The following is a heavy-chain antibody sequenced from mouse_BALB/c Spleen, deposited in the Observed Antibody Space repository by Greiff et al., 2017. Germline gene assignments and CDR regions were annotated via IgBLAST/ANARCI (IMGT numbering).Heavy chain of an antibody. D-gene: IGHD2-2*01. Sequence: EVKVVESGGGLVQPGGSLKLSCAASGFTFSSYTMSWVRQTPEKRLEWVAYISNGGGSTYYPDTVKGRFTISRDNAKNTLYLQMSSLKSEDTAMYYCARHGGYLMDYWGQGTSVTVSS. CDR1: GFTFSSYT. CDR2: ISNGGGST. CDR3: ARHGGYLMDY. J-gene: IGHJ4*01. V-gene: IGHV5-12-2*01.